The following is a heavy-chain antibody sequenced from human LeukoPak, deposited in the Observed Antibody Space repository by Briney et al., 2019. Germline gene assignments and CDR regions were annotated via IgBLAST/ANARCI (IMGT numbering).Heavy chain of an antibody. CDR3: ARRGPEIVSTIDY. J-gene: IGHJ4*02. CDR1: GFTFSSYA. Sequence: GGSLRLSCAASGFTFSSYAMSWVRQAPGKGLEWVSAISGSGGSTFYADSVKGRFTISRDNAKNTLYLQMNSLRAEDTAVYYCARRGPEIVSTIDYWGQGTLVTVSS. CDR2: ISGSGGST. V-gene: IGHV3-23*01. D-gene: IGHD5/OR15-5a*01.